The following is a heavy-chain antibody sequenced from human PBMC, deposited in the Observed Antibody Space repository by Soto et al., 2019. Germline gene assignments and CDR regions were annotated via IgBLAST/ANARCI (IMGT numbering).Heavy chain of an antibody. D-gene: IGHD2-15*01. CDR1: GLTFSSYS. Sequence: GGSLRLSCAASGLTFSSYSMNWVRQAPGKGLEWVSYISSSSSTIYYADSVKGRFTISRDNAKNSLYLQMNSLRDEDTAVYYCARDGRVVVAATLLARYYYGMDVWGQGTTVTVSS. CDR2: ISSSSSTI. J-gene: IGHJ6*02. CDR3: ARDGRVVVAATLLARYYYGMDV. V-gene: IGHV3-48*02.